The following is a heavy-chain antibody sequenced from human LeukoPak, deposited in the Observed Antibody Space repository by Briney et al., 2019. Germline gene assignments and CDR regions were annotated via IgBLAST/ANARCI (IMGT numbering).Heavy chain of an antibody. CDR1: GFPFSSYG. D-gene: IGHD6-19*01. V-gene: IGHV3-33*01. J-gene: IGHJ4*02. Sequence: TGGSLRLSCAASGFPFSSYGMHWVRQAPGKGLEWVARLVYDERSDYANSVKGRFSISRDNSKNTLFPDMSDLRVEDTAVYYCARDLSAAFDFWGQGVLVTVSS. CDR3: ARDLSAAFDF. CDR2: LVYDERS.